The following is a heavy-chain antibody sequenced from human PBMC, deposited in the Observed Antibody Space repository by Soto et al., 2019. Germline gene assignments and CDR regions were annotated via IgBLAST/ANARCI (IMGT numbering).Heavy chain of an antibody. V-gene: IGHV4-59*11. CDR1: GGSISGHY. J-gene: IGHJ4*02. D-gene: IGHD6-19*01. CDR2: IFYSGST. Sequence: QVQLQESGPGLVKPAGTLSLTCTVSGGSISGHYWIWIRQSPGKGLEWIGHIFYSGSTNYNPSLKSRVTLSADTSKNQFSLRLSSVTAADTAVYYCARVGSSGWSPDYWGQGILVTVSS. CDR3: ARVGSSGWSPDY.